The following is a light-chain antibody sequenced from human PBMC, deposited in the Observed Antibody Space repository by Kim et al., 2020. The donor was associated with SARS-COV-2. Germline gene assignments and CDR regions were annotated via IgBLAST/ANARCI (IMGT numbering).Light chain of an antibody. V-gene: IGLV3-19*01. CDR1: SLRSSY. Sequence: SSELTQDPAVSVALGQTVRITCQGDSLRSSYASWYQQKPGQAPVLVFYGKDKRPSGIPDRFSGSGSGNTAYLTIAGAQAEDEADYYCNSRDISRNLYVFGAGTKVTFL. J-gene: IGLJ1*01. CDR3: NSRDISRNLYV. CDR2: GKD.